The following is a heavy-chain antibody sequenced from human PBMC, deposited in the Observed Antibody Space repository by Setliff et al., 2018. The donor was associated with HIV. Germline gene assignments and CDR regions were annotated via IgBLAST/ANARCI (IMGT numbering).Heavy chain of an antibody. CDR1: GGTFNNYA. D-gene: IGHD3-10*01. V-gene: IGHV1-69*13. CDR3: ATVFYYDSESFSLDY. CDR2: IIPLFGTT. Sequence: SVKVSCKASGGTFNNYAISWVRQAPGQGLEWVGGIIPLFGTTNYALKFQGRVTMTANESTNTAHMELSSLRSADTAMYYCATVFYYDSESFSLDYWGQGMLVTVAS. J-gene: IGHJ4*02.